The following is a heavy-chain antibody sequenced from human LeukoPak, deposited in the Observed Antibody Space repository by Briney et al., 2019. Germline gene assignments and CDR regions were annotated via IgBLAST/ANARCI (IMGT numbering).Heavy chain of an antibody. D-gene: IGHD4-17*01. CDR2: ISSSSSYI. Sequence: GGSLRLSCAASGFTFSSYSMNWVRQAPGKGLKWVSSISSSSSYIYYADSVKCRFTISRDNAKNSLYLQMNSLRAEDTAVYYCARDCSPSGYGDYVDAFDIWGQGTMVTVSS. CDR1: GFTFSSYS. J-gene: IGHJ3*02. V-gene: IGHV3-21*01. CDR3: ARDCSPSGYGDYVDAFDI.